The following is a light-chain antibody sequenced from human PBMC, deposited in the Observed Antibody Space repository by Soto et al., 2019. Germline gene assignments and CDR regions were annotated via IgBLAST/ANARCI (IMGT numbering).Light chain of an antibody. Sequence: IQLTQSPSSLSASVGDRVTITCRASQGISSYLAWYQQNPEKAPKLLIYAASTLQSGVPSSFSGSGSWTDFTLTISSLQPEDFATYYCQHLNSYPFTFGQGTKLEIK. CDR3: QHLNSYPFT. CDR2: AAS. V-gene: IGKV1-9*01. J-gene: IGKJ2*01. CDR1: QGISSY.